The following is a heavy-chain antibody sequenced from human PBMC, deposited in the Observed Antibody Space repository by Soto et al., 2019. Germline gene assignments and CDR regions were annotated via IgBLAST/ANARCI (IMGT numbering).Heavy chain of an antibody. CDR1: GFSLSTILVC. CDR3: ARGLATLPVFAFDI. CDR2: IYWSGDE. V-gene: IGHV2-5*01. J-gene: IGHJ3*02. Sequence: SGPTLVNPTQTLTLTLSFSGFSLSTILVCVGWIRHSPGRALEWLALIYWSGDEHYRPSLKSRLSIIKDTSKNHVVLIMTDMDPVDTATYYCARGLATLPVFAFDIWGQGTMVTVSS. D-gene: IGHD6-6*01.